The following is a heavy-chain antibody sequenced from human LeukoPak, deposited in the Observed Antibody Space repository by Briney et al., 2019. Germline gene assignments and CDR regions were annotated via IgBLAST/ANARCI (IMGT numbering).Heavy chain of an antibody. J-gene: IGHJ5*02. CDR1: GGSTSSGDYY. Sequence: SETLSLTCTVSGGSTSSGDYYWSWIRQLPGKGLEWIGYIYYSGSTYYNPSLKSRVTISVDTSKNQFSLKLSSVTAADTAVYYCARVALGYFDPWGQGTLVTLSS. CDR3: ARVALGYFDP. D-gene: IGHD2-15*01. V-gene: IGHV4-30-4*08. CDR2: IYYSGST.